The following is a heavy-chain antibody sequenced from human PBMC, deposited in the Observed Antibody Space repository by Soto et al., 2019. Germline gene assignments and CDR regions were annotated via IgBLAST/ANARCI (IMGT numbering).Heavy chain of an antibody. Sequence: QVQLVESGGGVVQPGRSLRLSCADSGFTFSNYAMHWVRQAPGKGLEWVAVISYDGGNKYYADSVKGRFTISRDNSKNTLYLQMNNLRAEDTAVYYCARDPGYYDSSGSYFYYFDNWGQGTLVTVSS. D-gene: IGHD3-22*01. CDR2: ISYDGGNK. V-gene: IGHV3-30-3*01. CDR3: ARDPGYYDSSGSYFYYFDN. CDR1: GFTFSNYA. J-gene: IGHJ4*02.